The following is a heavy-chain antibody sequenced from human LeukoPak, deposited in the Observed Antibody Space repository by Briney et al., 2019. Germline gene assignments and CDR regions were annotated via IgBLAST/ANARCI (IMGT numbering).Heavy chain of an antibody. CDR1: GYTFTGYY. CDR3: ARVIGFGELSLGY. Sequence: GASVKVSCKASGYTFTGYYMHWVRQAPGQGLEWMGWINPNSGGTNYAQKFQGRVTMTRDTSISTAYMELTSLRSDDTAVYYCARVIGFGELSLGYWGQGTLVTVSS. V-gene: IGHV1-2*02. J-gene: IGHJ4*02. D-gene: IGHD3-10*01. CDR2: INPNSGGT.